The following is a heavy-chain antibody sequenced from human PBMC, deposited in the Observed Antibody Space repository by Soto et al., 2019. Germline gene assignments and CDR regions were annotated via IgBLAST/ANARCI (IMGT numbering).Heavy chain of an antibody. Sequence: PGGSLRLSCAASGFTFSSYGMHWVRQAPGKGLEWVAVISYDGSNKYYADSVKGRLTISRDNSKNTLYLQMNSLRAEDTAVYYCAKDHAAAGYDYWGQGTLVTVSS. V-gene: IGHV3-30*18. CDR2: ISYDGSNK. J-gene: IGHJ4*02. D-gene: IGHD6-13*01. CDR1: GFTFSSYG. CDR3: AKDHAAAGYDY.